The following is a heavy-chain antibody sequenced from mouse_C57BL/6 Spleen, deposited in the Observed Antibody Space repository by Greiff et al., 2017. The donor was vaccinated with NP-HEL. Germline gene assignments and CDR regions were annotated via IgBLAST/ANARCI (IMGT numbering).Heavy chain of an antibody. CDR2: IYPSDSET. CDR1: GYTFTSYW. CDR3: VYSNYGYFDV. J-gene: IGHJ1*03. V-gene: IGHV1-61*01. Sequence: VQLQQPGAELVRPGSSVKLSCKASGYTFTSYWMDWVKQRPGQGLEWIGNIYPSDSETHYNQKFKDKATLTVDKSSSTAYMQLSSLTSVDSAVYYCVYSNYGYFDVWGTGTTVTVSS. D-gene: IGHD2-5*01.